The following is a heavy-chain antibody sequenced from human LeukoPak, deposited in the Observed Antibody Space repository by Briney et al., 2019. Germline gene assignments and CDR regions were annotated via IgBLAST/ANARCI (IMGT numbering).Heavy chain of an antibody. Sequence: SQTLSLTCTVSGGSISSGSYYWSWIRQPAGKGLEWIGRIYTSGSTNYNPSLKSRVTISVDTSKNQFSLKLSSVTAADTAVYYCARAPDRGSAFDIWGQGTMVTVSS. CDR2: IYTSGST. V-gene: IGHV4-61*02. CDR1: GGSISSGSYY. J-gene: IGHJ3*02. CDR3: ARAPDRGSAFDI.